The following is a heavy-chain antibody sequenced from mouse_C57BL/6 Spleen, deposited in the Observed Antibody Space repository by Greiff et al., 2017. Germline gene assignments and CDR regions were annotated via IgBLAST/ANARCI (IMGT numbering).Heavy chain of an antibody. Sequence: EVQGVESGGGLVKPGGSLKLSCAASGFTFSDYGMHWVRQAPEKGLEWVAYISGGSSTIYYADTVKGRFTISRDNAKNTLFLQMTSLRSEDTAMYYCARSYSNLYYFDYWGQGTTLTVSS. V-gene: IGHV5-17*01. D-gene: IGHD2-5*01. J-gene: IGHJ2*01. CDR3: ARSYSNLYYFDY. CDR1: GFTFSDYG. CDR2: ISGGSSTI.